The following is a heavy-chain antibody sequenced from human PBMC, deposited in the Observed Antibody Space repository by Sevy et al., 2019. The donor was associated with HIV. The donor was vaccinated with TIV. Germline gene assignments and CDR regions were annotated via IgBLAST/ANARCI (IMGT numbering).Heavy chain of an antibody. CDR1: GFTFSSYA. CDR2: ISYDGSNK. J-gene: IGHJ4*02. D-gene: IGHD3-22*01. V-gene: IGHV3-30-3*01. Sequence: GGSLRLSCAASGFTFSSYAMHWVRQAPGKGLEWVAVISYDGSNKYYADSVKGRFTISRDNSKNTLYLQMNSLRAEDTAVYYCARDQDYYDSSGYLLPPDYRGQGTLVTVSS. CDR3: ARDQDYYDSSGYLLPPDY.